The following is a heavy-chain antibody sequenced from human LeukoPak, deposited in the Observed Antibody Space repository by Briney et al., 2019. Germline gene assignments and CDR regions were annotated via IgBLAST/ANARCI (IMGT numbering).Heavy chain of an antibody. V-gene: IGHV3-72*01. J-gene: IGHJ4*02. CDR2: IRKKVNSYTT. Sequence: GGSLRLSCAASGFTFSDHYMDWVRQAPGQGLEWVGRIRKKVNSYTTEYAATVKGRLTISRDDSKNSLYLQMNSLKTEDTAVYYCARGYCRSTTSCYFDYWGQGTLVTVSS. D-gene: IGHD2/OR15-2a*01. CDR1: GFTFSDHY. CDR3: ARGYCRSTTSCYFDY.